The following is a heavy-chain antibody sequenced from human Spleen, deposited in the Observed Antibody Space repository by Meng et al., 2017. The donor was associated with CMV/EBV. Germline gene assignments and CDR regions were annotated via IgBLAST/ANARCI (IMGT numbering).Heavy chain of an antibody. D-gene: IGHD2-2*01. J-gene: IGHJ5*02. V-gene: IGHV3-74*01. Sequence: TSSSYWMHWGRQAPGKGLVWVSRINSDGSSTSYADSVKGRFTISRDNAKNTLYLQMNSLRAEDTAVYYCARSYCSSTSCYPRVPWFDPWGQGTLVTVSS. CDR3: ARSYCSSTSCYPRVPWFDP. CDR2: INSDGSST. CDR1: TSSSYW.